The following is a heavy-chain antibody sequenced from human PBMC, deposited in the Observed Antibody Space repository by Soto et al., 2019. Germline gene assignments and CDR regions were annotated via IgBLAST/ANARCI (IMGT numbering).Heavy chain of an antibody. Sequence: SETLSLTCTVSGGSISSGDYYWSWIRQPPGKGLEWIGYIYYSGSTYYNPSLKSRVTISVDTSKNQFSLKLSSVTAADTAVYYCARASRSTYYDFWSGYYGQFDYWGQGTQVTVSS. CDR3: ARASRSTYYDFWSGYYGQFDY. J-gene: IGHJ4*02. CDR2: IYYSGST. D-gene: IGHD3-3*01. CDR1: GGSISSGDYY. V-gene: IGHV4-30-4*01.